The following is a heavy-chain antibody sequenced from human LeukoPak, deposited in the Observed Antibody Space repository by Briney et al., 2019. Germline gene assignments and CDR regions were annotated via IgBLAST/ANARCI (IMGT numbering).Heavy chain of an antibody. J-gene: IGHJ4*02. V-gene: IGHV4-34*01. CDR2: INHSGST. CDR3: ARARKDVDTAMVTEPDLRNFDY. CDR1: GGSFSGYY. Sequence: SETLSLTCAVYGGSFSGYYWSWIRQPPGKGLEWIGEINHSGSTSYNPSLKSRVTISVDTSKNQFSLKLSSVTAADTAVYYCARARKDVDTAMVTEPDLRNFDYWGQGTLVTVSS. D-gene: IGHD5-18*01.